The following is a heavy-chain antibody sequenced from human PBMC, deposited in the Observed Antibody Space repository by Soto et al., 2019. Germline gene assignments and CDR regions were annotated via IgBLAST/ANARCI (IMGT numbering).Heavy chain of an antibody. Sequence: QVQLQESGPGLVKPSETLSLTCTVSGGSISSYYWSWIRQPPGTGLEWIGYIYYSGSTNYNPSLKSRVTLSVDTSKNQFSLKLSSVTAADTAVYYWARGDYGDYGGAFDIWGQGTMVTVSS. V-gene: IGHV4-59*01. CDR3: ARGDYGDYGGAFDI. D-gene: IGHD4-17*01. CDR2: IYYSGST. CDR1: GGSISSYY. J-gene: IGHJ3*02.